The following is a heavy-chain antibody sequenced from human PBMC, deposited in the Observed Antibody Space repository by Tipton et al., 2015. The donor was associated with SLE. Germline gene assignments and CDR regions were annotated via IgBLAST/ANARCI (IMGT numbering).Heavy chain of an antibody. CDR3: ARLRYYDSSGYGCGPIDY. CDR2: IIPIFGTA. Sequence: QSGPEVKKPGSSVKVSCKASGGTFSSYAISWVRQAPGQGLEWMGGIIPIFGTANYAQKFQGRVTITADESTSTAYMELSSLRSEDTAVYYCARLRYYDSSGYGCGPIDYWGQGTLVTVSS. D-gene: IGHD3-22*01. J-gene: IGHJ4*02. CDR1: GGTFSSYA. V-gene: IGHV1-69*01.